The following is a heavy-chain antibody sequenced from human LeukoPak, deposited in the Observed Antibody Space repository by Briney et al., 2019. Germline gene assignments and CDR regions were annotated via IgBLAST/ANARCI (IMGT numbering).Heavy chain of an antibody. J-gene: IGHJ6*03. CDR1: GYTFTSYY. V-gene: IGHV1-46*01. D-gene: IGHD2-2*01. Sequence: ASVKVSCKASGYTFTSYYMYWVRQAPGQGLEWMGIINPSDGSTRYAQKFQGRVTMTRDTSTRTVYTELRSLRSEDTAVYYCARMVYCSSISCSYYYYYMDVWGKGTTVTVSS. CDR2: INPSDGST. CDR3: ARMVYCSSISCSYYYYYMDV.